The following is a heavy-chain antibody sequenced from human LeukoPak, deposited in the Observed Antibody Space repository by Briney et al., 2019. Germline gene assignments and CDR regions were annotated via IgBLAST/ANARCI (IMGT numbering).Heavy chain of an antibody. J-gene: IGHJ3*02. D-gene: IGHD2-2*01. CDR1: GFTFSSYR. Sequence: HPGGSLRLSCAASGFTFSSYRMSWVRQAPGKGLEWVANIKQDGSEKYYVDSVKGRFTISRDNAKNSLYLQMNSLRAEDTAVYYCATGGYCSSTSCYGGAFDIWGQGTMVTVSS. V-gene: IGHV3-7*01. CDR3: ATGGYCSSTSCYGGAFDI. CDR2: IKQDGSEK.